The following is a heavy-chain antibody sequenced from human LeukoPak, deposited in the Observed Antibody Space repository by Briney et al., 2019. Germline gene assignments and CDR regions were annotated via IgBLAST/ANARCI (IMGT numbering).Heavy chain of an antibody. D-gene: IGHD5-18*01. CDR2: ISYDGSNK. J-gene: IGHJ4*02. Sequence: GGSLRLSCAASGFTFSSYAMHWVREAPGKGLEWVAVISYDGSNKYYADSVKGRFTISRDNSKNTLYLQMNSLRAEDTAVYYCASDFYGDTAIFDWGQGTLVTVSS. V-gene: IGHV3-30*04. CDR1: GFTFSSYA. CDR3: ASDFYGDTAIFD.